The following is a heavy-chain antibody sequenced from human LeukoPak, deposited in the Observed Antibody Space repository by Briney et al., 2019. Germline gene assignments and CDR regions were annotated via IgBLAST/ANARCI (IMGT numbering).Heavy chain of an antibody. CDR3: VRAEVGTTLKYYYYYMDV. CDR2: ISSSRSTT. V-gene: IGHV3-48*01. CDR1: GFTFSRYS. D-gene: IGHD1-26*01. Sequence: GGSLRLSCAASGFTFSRYSMTWVRQAPGKGLEWISFISSSRSTTYYADSVKGRCTISRDNGKNSMYLQMHSLRAEDTAVYYCVRAEVGTTLKYYYYYMDVWGKGTTVTVSS. J-gene: IGHJ6*03.